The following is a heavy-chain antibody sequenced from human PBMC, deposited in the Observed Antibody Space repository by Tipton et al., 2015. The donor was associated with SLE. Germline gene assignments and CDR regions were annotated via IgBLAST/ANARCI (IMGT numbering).Heavy chain of an antibody. CDR2: ISWNSGTL. V-gene: IGHV3-9*01. Sequence: SLRLSCAASGFTFDDYAMHWVRQAPGKGLEWVSGISWNSGTLTYADSVKGRFTISRDNSKNMLYLQMNSLRAEDTAVYFCAKRPYDIFTGAHFDYWGQGTLVTVSS. J-gene: IGHJ4*02. CDR3: AKRPYDIFTGAHFDY. D-gene: IGHD3-9*01. CDR1: GFTFDDYA.